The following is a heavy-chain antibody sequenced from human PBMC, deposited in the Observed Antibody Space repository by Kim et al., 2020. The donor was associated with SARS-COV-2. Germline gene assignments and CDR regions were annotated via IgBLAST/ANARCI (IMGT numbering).Heavy chain of an antibody. CDR3: ARAMGYYGSGSLDY. J-gene: IGHJ4*02. CDR1: GGTFSSYT. CDR2: IIPILGIA. D-gene: IGHD3-10*01. V-gene: IGHV1-69*02. Sequence: SVKVSCKASGGTFSSYTISWVRQAPGQGLEWMGRIIPILGIANYAQKFQGRVTITADKSTSTAYMELSSLRSEVTAVYYCARAMGYYGSGSLDYWGQGTLVTVSS.